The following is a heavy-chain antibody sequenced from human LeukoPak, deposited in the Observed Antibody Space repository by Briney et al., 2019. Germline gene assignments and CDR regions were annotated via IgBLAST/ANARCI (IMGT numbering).Heavy chain of an antibody. V-gene: IGHV4-34*01. Sequence: SETLSLTCAVYGGSFSGYYWSWIRQPPGKGLEWIGEINHSGSTNYNPSLESRVTISVDTSKNQFSLKLSSVTAADTAVYYCARGWGIAVAATPTRLDYWGQGTLVTVSS. CDR2: INHSGST. CDR3: ARGWGIAVAATPTRLDY. D-gene: IGHD6-19*01. J-gene: IGHJ4*02. CDR1: GGSFSGYY.